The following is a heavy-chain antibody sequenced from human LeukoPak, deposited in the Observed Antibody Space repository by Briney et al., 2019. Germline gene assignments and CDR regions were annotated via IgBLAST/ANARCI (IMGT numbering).Heavy chain of an antibody. V-gene: IGHV1-69*02. J-gene: IGHJ6*03. CDR1: GGTFSSYT. CDR2: IIPILGIA. Sequence: SVKVSCKASGGTFSSYTISWVRQAPGQGLEWMGRIIPILGIANYAQKFQGRVTITADKSTSTAYMELSSLGSEDTAVYYCATCSSTSCYPAFYYYYYMDVWGKGTTVTVSS. D-gene: IGHD2-2*01. CDR3: ATCSSTSCYPAFYYYYYMDV.